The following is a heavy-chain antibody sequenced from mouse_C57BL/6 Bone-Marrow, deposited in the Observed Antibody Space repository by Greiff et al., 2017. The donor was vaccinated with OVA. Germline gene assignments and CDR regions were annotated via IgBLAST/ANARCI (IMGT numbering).Heavy chain of an antibody. CDR1: GYAFSSSW. Sequence: QVQLQQSGPELVKPGASVKISCKASGYAFSSSWMNWVKQRPGKGLEWIGRIYPGDGDTNYNGKFKGKATLTADKSSSTAYMQLSSLTSEDSAVYFCARSRITTVVATDWYFDVWGTGTTVTVSS. CDR3: ARSRITTVVATDWYFDV. J-gene: IGHJ1*03. D-gene: IGHD1-1*01. CDR2: IYPGDGDT. V-gene: IGHV1-82*01.